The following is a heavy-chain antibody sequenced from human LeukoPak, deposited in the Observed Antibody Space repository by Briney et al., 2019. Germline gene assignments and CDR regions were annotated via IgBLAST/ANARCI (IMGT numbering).Heavy chain of an antibody. J-gene: IGHJ3*02. D-gene: IGHD2-21*01. Sequence: GGSLRLSCAASGFTFSSYWMSWVRQAPGKGLEWVANIKQDGSEKYYVDSVKGRFTISRDNAKNSLYLQINSVTTEDMALYYCARSYINYGGNSADAFNIWGQGTMVTVSS. CDR2: IKQDGSEK. V-gene: IGHV3-7*03. CDR3: ARSYINYGGNSADAFNI. CDR1: GFTFSSYW.